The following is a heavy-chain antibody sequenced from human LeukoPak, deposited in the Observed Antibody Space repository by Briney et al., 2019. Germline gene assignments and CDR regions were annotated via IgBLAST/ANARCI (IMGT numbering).Heavy chain of an antibody. V-gene: IGHV4-34*01. CDR2: INHSGST. D-gene: IGHD2-15*01. J-gene: IGHJ5*02. Sequence: ASETLSLTCAVYGGSFSGYYWSWIRQPPGKGLEWIGEINHSGSTNYNPSLKSRVTISVDTSKNQFSLKLSSVTAADTAVYYCARGYCSGGSCYSRRGFKFDPWGQGTLVTVSS. CDR1: GGSFSGYY. CDR3: ARGYCSGGSCYSRRGFKFDP.